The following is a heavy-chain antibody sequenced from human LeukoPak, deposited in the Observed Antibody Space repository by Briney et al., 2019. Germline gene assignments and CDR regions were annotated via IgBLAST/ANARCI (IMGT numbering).Heavy chain of an antibody. J-gene: IGHJ4*02. CDR2: ISSSSTYI. Sequence: GGPLSLSCAAPGFNHRRYSLLWAPQAAGRALECVSSISSSSTYIYSAESVHARFTISRDNAKNSLFLQMNSLRVEDTGIYYCARGDYSSGWSLEYWGQGTLVIVSS. D-gene: IGHD6-19*01. CDR1: GFNHRRYS. V-gene: IGHV3-21*01. CDR3: ARGDYSSGWSLEY.